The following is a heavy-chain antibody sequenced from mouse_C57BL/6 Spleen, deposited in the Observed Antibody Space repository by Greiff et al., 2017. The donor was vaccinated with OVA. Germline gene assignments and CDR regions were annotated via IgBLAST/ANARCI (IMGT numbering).Heavy chain of an antibody. Sequence: DVQLVESGTVLARPGASVKMSCKTSGYTFTSYWMHWVKQRPGQGLEWIGAIYPGNSDTSSNQKFKGKAKLTAVTYASTAYMELSSLTNEDSAVYYCTREGLLRYGDYAMDYWGQGTSVTVSS. CDR1: GYTFTSYW. CDR2: IYPGNSDT. V-gene: IGHV1-5*01. J-gene: IGHJ4*01. CDR3: TREGLLRYGDYAMDY. D-gene: IGHD1-1*01.